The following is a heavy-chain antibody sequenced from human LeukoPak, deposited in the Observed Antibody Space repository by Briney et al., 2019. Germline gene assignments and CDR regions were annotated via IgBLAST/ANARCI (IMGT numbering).Heavy chain of an antibody. D-gene: IGHD5-18*01. CDR3: ARASSDDTAMATPFAY. V-gene: IGHV1-69*13. Sequence: ASVKVSCKASGGTFSNYAINWLRQAPGQGREWMGGITPIFGTANYVQKFQGRVTITADESTSTAYMELSRLRSEDTAIYYCARASSDDTAMATPFAYWGQGTLVIVSS. J-gene: IGHJ4*02. CDR2: ITPIFGTA. CDR1: GGTFSNYA.